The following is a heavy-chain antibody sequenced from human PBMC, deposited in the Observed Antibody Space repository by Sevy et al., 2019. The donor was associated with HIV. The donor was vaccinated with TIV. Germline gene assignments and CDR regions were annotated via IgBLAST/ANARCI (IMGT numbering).Heavy chain of an antibody. Sequence: ASVKVSCKLSGYSLTKLSINWVRLAPGKGLEWMGEVAPQYGERIYAQRFQGRVTMTEDTSTDTAYMELSSLTSEDTAVYYCAAVGLRYYSGASSYQGDWFDPWGQGTLVTVSS. V-gene: IGHV1-24*01. D-gene: IGHD2-15*01. J-gene: IGHJ5*02. CDR3: AAVGLRYYSGASSYQGDWFDP. CDR2: VAPQYGER. CDR1: GYSLTKLS.